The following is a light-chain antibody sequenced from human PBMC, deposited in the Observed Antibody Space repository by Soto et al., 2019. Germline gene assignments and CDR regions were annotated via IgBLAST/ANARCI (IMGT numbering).Light chain of an antibody. V-gene: IGKV3-20*01. CDR2: GAS. J-gene: IGKJ2*01. CDR3: QQYGSSPVYT. CDR1: QSVSSSY. Sequence: EIVLTQSPGTLSLSPGERATLSCRAIQSVSSSYLAWYQQKPGQAPRLLIYGASSRATGIPDRFSGSGSGTDFTLTISRLEPEDFAVYYCQQYGSSPVYTFGQGTKLEIK.